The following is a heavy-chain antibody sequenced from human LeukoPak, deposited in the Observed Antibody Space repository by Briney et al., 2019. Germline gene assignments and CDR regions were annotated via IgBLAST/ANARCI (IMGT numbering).Heavy chain of an antibody. CDR3: ARDRGYSYGITGYYYGMDV. Sequence: GASVKVSCKASGYSFTGYYIHWVRQAPGQGLEWMGWINTNTGNPTYAQGFTGRFVFSLDTSVSTAYLQISSLKAEDTAVYYCARDRGYSYGITGYYYGMDVWGQGTTVTVSS. V-gene: IGHV7-4-1*02. CDR2: INTNTGNP. D-gene: IGHD5-18*01. CDR1: GYSFTGYY. J-gene: IGHJ6*02.